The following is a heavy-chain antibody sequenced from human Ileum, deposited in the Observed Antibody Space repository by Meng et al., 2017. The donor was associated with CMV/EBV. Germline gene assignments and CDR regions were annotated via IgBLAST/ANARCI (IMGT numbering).Heavy chain of an antibody. Sequence: GGSLRLSCAASGFTFSSYAMSWVRQAPGKGLEWVSAISGSGGSTYYADSVKGRLTISRDNSKNTLYLQMNSLRAEDTAVYYCAKDPFIVVVPATKSDYWGQGTLVTVSS. V-gene: IGHV3-23*01. CDR1: GFTFSSYA. J-gene: IGHJ4*02. CDR3: AKDPFIVVVPATKSDY. D-gene: IGHD2-2*01. CDR2: ISGSGGST.